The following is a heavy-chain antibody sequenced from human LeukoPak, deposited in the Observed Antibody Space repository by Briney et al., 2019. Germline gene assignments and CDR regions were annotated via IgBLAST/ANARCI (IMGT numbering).Heavy chain of an antibody. J-gene: IGHJ6*02. CDR1: GFTFSSYC. V-gene: IGHV3-7*03. D-gene: IGHD2-15*01. CDR3: ARGGGFDV. CDR2: INHNGNTN. Sequence: GGSLRLSCAASGFTFSSYCMNWARQAPGKGLEWVASINHNGNTNYYVDSVKGRFTISRDNAKNSLYLQMSNLRAEDTAVYFGARGGGFDVWGQGATVTVSS.